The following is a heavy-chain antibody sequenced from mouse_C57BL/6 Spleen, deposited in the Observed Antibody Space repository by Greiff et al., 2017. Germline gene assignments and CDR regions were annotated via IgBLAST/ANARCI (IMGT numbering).Heavy chain of an antibody. V-gene: IGHV1-43*01. CDR2: INPSTGGT. CDR1: GYSFTGYY. Sequence: VQLQQSGPELVKPGASVKISCKASGYSFTGYYMHWVKQSPEKSLEWIGEINPSTGGTSYTHKFKGQATFTVYKSSSTAYMQLKSLTSEDSAFYYCARPYYDCAWFAYWGQGTLVTVSA. D-gene: IGHD2-4*01. CDR3: ARPYYDCAWFAY. J-gene: IGHJ3*01.